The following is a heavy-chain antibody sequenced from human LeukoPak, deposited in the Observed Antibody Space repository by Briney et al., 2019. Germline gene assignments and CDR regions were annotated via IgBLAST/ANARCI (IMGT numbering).Heavy chain of an antibody. CDR1: GFTFDDYP. V-gene: IGHV3-9*01. D-gene: IGHD3-10*01. CDR2: ISWNSGSI. CDR3: AKALYYYGSGSYPFDY. Sequence: GGSLRLSCAASGFTFDDYPMHWVRQAPGKGLEWVSGISWNSGSIGYADSVKGRFTISRDNAKNSLYLQMNSLRAEDTALYYCAKALYYYGSGSYPFDYWGQGTLVTVSS. J-gene: IGHJ4*02.